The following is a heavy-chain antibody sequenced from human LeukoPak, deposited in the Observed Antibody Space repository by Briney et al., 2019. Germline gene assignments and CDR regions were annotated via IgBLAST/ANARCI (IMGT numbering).Heavy chain of an antibody. CDR3: ARGGDRRGFDY. CDR2: IYDSGTT. J-gene: IGHJ4*02. D-gene: IGHD1-14*01. CDR1: GGSISDGGYY. V-gene: IGHV4-31*03. Sequence: PSETLSLTCTVSGGSISDGGYYWSWIRQHPGKGLEWIGYIYDSGTTYSSPALQSRVTISVDTSDNKFSLKLKSLTAADTAVYYCARGGDRRGFDYWGQGTLVTVSS.